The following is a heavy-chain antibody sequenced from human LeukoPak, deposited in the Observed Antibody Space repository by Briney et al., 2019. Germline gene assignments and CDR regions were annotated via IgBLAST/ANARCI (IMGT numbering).Heavy chain of an antibody. CDR1: GGSVSSRSYY. Sequence: SETLSLTCTVSGGSVSSRSYYWSWIRQPPGKRLEWIGYIFYSGSANYNPSLKSRVTISVDTSKNQFSLKLSSVTAADTAVYYCASHSRDGYNSHAFDVWGQGTMVTVSS. CDR3: ASHSRDGYNSHAFDV. V-gene: IGHV4-61*01. D-gene: IGHD5-24*01. CDR2: IFYSGSA. J-gene: IGHJ3*01.